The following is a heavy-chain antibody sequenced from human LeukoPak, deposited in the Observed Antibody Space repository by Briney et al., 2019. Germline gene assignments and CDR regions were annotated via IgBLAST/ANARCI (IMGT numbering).Heavy chain of an antibody. J-gene: IGHJ4*02. D-gene: IGHD2-15*01. Sequence: GGSLRLSCAASGFTFSSYGMHWVRQAPGKGLEWVAFIRYDGSNKYYADSVKGRFTISRDNSKNTLYLQMNSLRAEDTAVYYCAKAPRVAADFDYWGQGTLVTVSS. CDR1: GFTFSSYG. CDR3: AKAPRVAADFDY. V-gene: IGHV3-30*02. CDR2: IRYDGSNK.